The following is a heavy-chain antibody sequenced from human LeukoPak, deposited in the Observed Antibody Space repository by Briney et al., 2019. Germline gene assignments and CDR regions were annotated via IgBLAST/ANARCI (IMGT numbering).Heavy chain of an antibody. D-gene: IGHD6-13*01. J-gene: IGHJ4*02. Sequence: GGSLRLSCAASGFTVRNKYMIWVRQAPGKGLEWLSYISHESSIIYYANSVKGRFTISKDNAKNSLYLQMSSLRAEDTAVYYCVSGGIAAAGYSYDYWGQGTLVTVSS. CDR1: GFTVRNKY. CDR3: VSGGIAAAGYSYDY. V-gene: IGHV3-48*01. CDR2: ISHESSII.